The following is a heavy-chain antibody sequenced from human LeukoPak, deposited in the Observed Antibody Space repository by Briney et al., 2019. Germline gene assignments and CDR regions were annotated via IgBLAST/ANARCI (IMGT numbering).Heavy chain of an antibody. Sequence: SGRSLRLSCAASGFTFSSYGMHWVRQAPGKGLEWVAVISYDGSNKYYADSVKGRFTISRDNSKNTLYLQMNSLRAEDTAVYYCARDDRYDFWSVNWFDPWGQGTLVTVSS. CDR1: GFTFSSYG. CDR2: ISYDGSNK. D-gene: IGHD3-3*01. CDR3: ARDDRYDFWSVNWFDP. V-gene: IGHV3-30*19. J-gene: IGHJ5*02.